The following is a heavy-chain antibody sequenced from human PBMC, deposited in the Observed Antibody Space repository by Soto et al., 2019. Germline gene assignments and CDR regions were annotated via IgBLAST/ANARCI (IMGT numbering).Heavy chain of an antibody. V-gene: IGHV4-38-2*02. CDR3: VRDFGDLHDFWSGSDY. CDR1: GYSINSGYY. Sequence: SETLSLTCAVSGYSINSGYYWGWIRQSPGKGLEWIGSVFHSGTTYSTPSLKTRLTISVDTSKNQFSLDLNAVTAADTAVSYCVRDFGDLHDFWSGSDYWGQGIPVTVTS. CDR2: VFHSGTT. J-gene: IGHJ4*02. D-gene: IGHD3-3*01.